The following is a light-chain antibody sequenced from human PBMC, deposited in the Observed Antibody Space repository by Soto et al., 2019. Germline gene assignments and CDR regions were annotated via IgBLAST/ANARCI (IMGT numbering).Light chain of an antibody. CDR1: QSVSSN. Sequence: EIVMTQSPATLYVSPGERATLSCRASQSVSSNLACYQQKPGQPPRLLIYGASIRATGIPARLSGSGSGTEFTLTISSLQSEDFAVYYCQQYNNWPPYTFGQGTKLEIK. CDR2: GAS. CDR3: QQYNNWPPYT. J-gene: IGKJ2*01. V-gene: IGKV3D-15*01.